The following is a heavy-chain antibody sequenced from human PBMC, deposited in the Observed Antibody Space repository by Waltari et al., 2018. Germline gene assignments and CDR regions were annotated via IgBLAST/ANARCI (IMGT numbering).Heavy chain of an antibody. CDR1: GDSVASRSHY. D-gene: IGHD4-17*01. CDR3: ATPMTTVTTPVL. V-gene: IGHV4-39*01. CDR2: FYSRGGT. Sequence: QLQLQESGPGLVKPSESLSLTCTVSGDSVASRSHYWAWIRPPPGKGLEWVGSFYSRGGTFYNPSLKSRATMSIDTSKNQFSLKLTSVTAEDTAVYYCATPMTTVTTPVLWGPGTLVTVSS. J-gene: IGHJ4*02.